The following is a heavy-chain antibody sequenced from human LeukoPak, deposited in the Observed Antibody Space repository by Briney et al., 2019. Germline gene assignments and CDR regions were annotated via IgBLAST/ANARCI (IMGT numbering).Heavy chain of an antibody. Sequence: GRSLRLSCAASGFTFDGYAMHWVRQAPGKGLEWVSGISWNSGSIGYADSVKGRFTISRDNAKNSLYLQMSSLRAEDTALYYCAKGRDKYQLLSKNWFDPWGQGTLVTVSS. CDR3: AKGRDKYQLLSKNWFDP. J-gene: IGHJ5*02. CDR2: ISWNSGSI. CDR1: GFTFDGYA. V-gene: IGHV3-9*01. D-gene: IGHD2-2*01.